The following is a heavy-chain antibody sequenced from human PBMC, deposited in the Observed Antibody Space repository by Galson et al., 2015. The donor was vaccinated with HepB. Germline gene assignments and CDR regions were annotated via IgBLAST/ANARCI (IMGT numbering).Heavy chain of an antibody. V-gene: IGHV1-18*04. CDR1: GYTFTSYG. Sequence: SVKVSCKASGYTFTSYGISWVRQAPGQGLEWMGWISAYNGNTNYAQKLQGRVTMTTDTSTSTAYMELRSLRSDDTAVYYCARTAAFSVVVTAINAFDIWGQGTMVTVSS. J-gene: IGHJ3*02. CDR2: ISAYNGNT. D-gene: IGHD2-21*02. CDR3: ARTAAFSVVVTAINAFDI.